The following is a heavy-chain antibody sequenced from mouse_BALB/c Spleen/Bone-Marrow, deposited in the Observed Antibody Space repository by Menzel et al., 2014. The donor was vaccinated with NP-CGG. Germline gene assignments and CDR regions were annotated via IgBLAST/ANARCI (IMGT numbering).Heavy chain of an antibody. CDR1: GYTFTSYF. CDR3: TRSDPGFAY. J-gene: IGHJ3*01. CDR2: INPSSGGT. V-gene: IGHV1S81*02. Sequence: VQLQQSGAELVKPGASVKLSCKASGYTFTSYFLYWVKQRPGQGLEWIGEINPSSGGTNFNEKFKSKATLTIDKSSSPVYMQLSSLTSEDSAVYYCTRSDPGFAYWGQGTLVTGSA.